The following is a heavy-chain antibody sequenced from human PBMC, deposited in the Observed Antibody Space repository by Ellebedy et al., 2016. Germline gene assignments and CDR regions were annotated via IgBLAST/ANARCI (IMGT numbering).Heavy chain of an antibody. D-gene: IGHD2-15*01. CDR3: ARALVAVQSDYYGMDV. CDR2: ISYDGSNK. J-gene: IGHJ6*02. Sequence: GESLKISCAASGFIFSSYAMHWVRQAPGKGLEWVAGISYDGSNKYCADSVKGRFTISRDNSKNTVDLQMNSLRGDDTAVYTCARALVAVQSDYYGMDVWGQGTTVTVSS. V-gene: IGHV3-30-3*01. CDR1: GFIFSSYA.